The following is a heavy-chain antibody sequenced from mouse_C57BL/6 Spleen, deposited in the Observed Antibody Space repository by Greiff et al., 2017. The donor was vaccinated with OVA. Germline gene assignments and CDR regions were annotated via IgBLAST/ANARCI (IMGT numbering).Heavy chain of an antibody. V-gene: IGHV1-76*01. Sequence: QVQLQQSGAELVRPGASVKLSCKASGYTFTDYYINWVKQRPGQGLEWIARIYPGSGNTYYNEKFKGKATLTAEKSSSTAYMQLSSLTSEDSAVDFCARYDGYYYAMDYWGQGTSVTVSS. CDR1: GYTFTDYY. CDR2: IYPGSGNT. D-gene: IGHD2-3*01. J-gene: IGHJ4*01. CDR3: ARYDGYYYAMDY.